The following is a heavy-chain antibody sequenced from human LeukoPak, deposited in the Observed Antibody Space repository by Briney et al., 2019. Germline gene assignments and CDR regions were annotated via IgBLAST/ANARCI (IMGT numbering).Heavy chain of an antibody. V-gene: IGHV3-20*04. D-gene: IGHD6-13*01. Sequence: GGSLRLSCAASGFTFDDYGMSWVRQVPGKGLEWVSGINWNGGSTGYADSVKGRSTISRDNAKNSLSLQMNSLRAEDTALYYCARDRYSSKWYYFDYWGQGILVTVSS. CDR3: ARDRYSSKWYYFDY. J-gene: IGHJ4*02. CDR1: GFTFDDYG. CDR2: INWNGGST.